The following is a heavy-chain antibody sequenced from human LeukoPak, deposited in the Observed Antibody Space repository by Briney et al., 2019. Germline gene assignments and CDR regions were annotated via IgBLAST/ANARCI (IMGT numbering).Heavy chain of an antibody. D-gene: IGHD3-10*01. CDR1: GLSFSNSG. Sequence: GGSLRLSCAASGLSFSNSGMHWVRQAPGKGLEWVAMIWSDGSKTYYADSVKGRFTISRDNSKNTVYLQMNSLRAEDTAVYYCAKDKGVRYFDYWGQGTLVTVPS. J-gene: IGHJ4*02. CDR2: IWSDGSKT. V-gene: IGHV3-33*06. CDR3: AKDKGVRYFDY.